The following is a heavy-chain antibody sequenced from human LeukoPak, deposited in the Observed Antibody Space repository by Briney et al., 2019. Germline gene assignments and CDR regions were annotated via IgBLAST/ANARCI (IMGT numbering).Heavy chain of an antibody. CDR2: ISGSGSSST. J-gene: IGHJ4*02. Sequence: GGSLRLSCAASGFSFSSYAMSWVRQAPGKGLEWVSAISGSGSSSTYYADSVKGRFTISRDNSKNTVYLQMNSLRAEDTAVYYCATPVPGKRDLRYTFDYWGQGTLVTVSS. D-gene: IGHD3-9*01. CDR3: ATPVPGKRDLRYTFDY. V-gene: IGHV3-23*01. CDR1: GFSFSSYA.